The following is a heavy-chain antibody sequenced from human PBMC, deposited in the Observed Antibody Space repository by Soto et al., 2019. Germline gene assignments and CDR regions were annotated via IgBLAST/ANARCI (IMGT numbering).Heavy chain of an antibody. D-gene: IGHD2-21*02. V-gene: IGHV3-30-3*01. CDR1: GFTFSNYA. Sequence: QVQLVESGGGVVQPGRSLRLSCAASGFTFSNYAMHWVRQAPGKGLEWVTVISSDGNNKYYADSVKGRFTISRDNSKKKLYLQVISLRAEDTGVYYCARERRGGNSGYYLDYWGQGTLVTVSS. J-gene: IGHJ4*02. CDR2: ISSDGNNK. CDR3: ARERRGGNSGYYLDY.